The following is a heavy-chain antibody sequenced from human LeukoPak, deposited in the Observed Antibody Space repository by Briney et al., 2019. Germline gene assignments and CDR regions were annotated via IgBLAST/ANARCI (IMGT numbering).Heavy chain of an antibody. CDR3: ATWEGYSSSWPYYFDY. J-gene: IGHJ4*02. D-gene: IGHD6-13*01. CDR2: IYPGDSDT. V-gene: IGHV5-51*01. Sequence: GESLKISCKGSGYSFTDYWIGWVRQMPGKGLEWMGIIYPGDSDTRYSPSFQGQVTISADRSISTAYLQWSSLKASDSAMYYCATWEGYSSSWPYYFDYWGQGTLVTVSS. CDR1: GYSFTDYW.